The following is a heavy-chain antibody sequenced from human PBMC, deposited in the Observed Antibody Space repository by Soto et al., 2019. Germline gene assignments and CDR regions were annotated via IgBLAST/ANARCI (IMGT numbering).Heavy chain of an antibody. CDR1: GFTFSDHY. D-gene: IGHD1-26*01. Sequence: EVQLVESGGGLVQPGGSLRLSCAASGFTFSDHYMDWVRQAPGKGLEWVGRIRHRADGYITEYAASVKARFTISRHDSRNSLYQQMNGMHTGDKAVYLCLRLWDRWFYASGQGTLVTVSS. V-gene: IGHV3-72*01. CDR2: IRHRADGYIT. CDR3: LRLWDRWFYA. J-gene: IGHJ5*02.